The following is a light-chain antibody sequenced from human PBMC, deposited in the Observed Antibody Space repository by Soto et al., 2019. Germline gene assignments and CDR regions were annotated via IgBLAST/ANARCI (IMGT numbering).Light chain of an antibody. V-gene: IGKV1-5*03. CDR3: QRYNSYPWT. CDR2: KAS. J-gene: IGKJ1*01. CDR1: QNLNNW. Sequence: DIQMTQSPSTLSASVGDRVTITCRASQNLNNWLAWFQQKPGKAPTLLIYKASGLESGVPSRFSGSGSGTESAFTISSLQADDFSIYYCQRYNSYPWTFGQGNKEEIK.